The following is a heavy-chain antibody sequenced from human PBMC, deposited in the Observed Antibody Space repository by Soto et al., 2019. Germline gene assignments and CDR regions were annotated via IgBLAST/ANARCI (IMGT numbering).Heavy chain of an antibody. Sequence: QVQLQQWGAGLLKPSETLSLTCAVYGGSFSGYYWSWIRQPPGKGLEWIGEINHSGSTNYNPSLKSRVTISVDTSKNQFSLKLSSGTAADTAVYYCAEDRGGSPPLWGQGTLVTVSS. J-gene: IGHJ4*02. V-gene: IGHV4-34*01. CDR3: AEDRGGSPPL. D-gene: IGHD2-15*01. CDR1: GGSFSGYY. CDR2: INHSGST.